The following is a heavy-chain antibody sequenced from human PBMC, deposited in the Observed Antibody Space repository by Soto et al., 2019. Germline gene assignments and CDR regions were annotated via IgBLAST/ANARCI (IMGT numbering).Heavy chain of an antibody. Sequence: QVQLVESGGGVVKPAGSLRLSCAASGFTFSDYFMSWIRQAPGKGLEWVSFISGSSDNIKYADSVKGRFTISRDNAKNSLYLQMSSLRDEDTAVYYCVRDSARIVVVPRVDGDNWLDPWGQGTLVTVSS. CDR2: ISGSSDNI. V-gene: IGHV3-11*06. CDR1: GFTFSDYF. D-gene: IGHD2-2*01. CDR3: VRDSARIVVVPRVDGDNWLDP. J-gene: IGHJ5*02.